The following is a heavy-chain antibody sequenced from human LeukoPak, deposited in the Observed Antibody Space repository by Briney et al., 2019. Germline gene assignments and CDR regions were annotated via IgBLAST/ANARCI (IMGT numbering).Heavy chain of an antibody. V-gene: IGHV3-73*01. Sequence: GGSLRLSCAASGFTFSGSALHWVRQASGKGLEWVGRIRSTANGYATAYAASVKGRFTISRDDSKNTAYLQMDSLKTEDTAVYYCARDLHGAAAGLVDYWGQGTLVTVSS. CDR3: ARDLHGAAAGLVDY. D-gene: IGHD6-13*01. CDR2: IRSTANGYAT. CDR1: GFTFSGSA. J-gene: IGHJ4*02.